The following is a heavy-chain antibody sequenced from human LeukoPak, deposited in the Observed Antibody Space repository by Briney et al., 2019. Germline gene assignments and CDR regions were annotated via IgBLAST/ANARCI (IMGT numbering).Heavy chain of an antibody. CDR3: ARKEGGNSNPFDY. CDR2: IIPIFGTA. V-gene: IGHV1-69*13. Sequence: SVKVSCKAPGGTFSSYAISWVRQAPGQGLEWMGGIIPIFGTANYAQKFQGRVTITADESTSTAYMELSSLRSEDTAVYYCARKEGGNSNPFDYWGQGTLVTVSS. CDR1: GGTFSSYA. J-gene: IGHJ4*02. D-gene: IGHD4-23*01.